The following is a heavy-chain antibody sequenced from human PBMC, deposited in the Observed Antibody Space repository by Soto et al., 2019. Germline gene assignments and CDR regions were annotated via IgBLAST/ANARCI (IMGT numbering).Heavy chain of an antibody. J-gene: IGHJ6*02. D-gene: IGHD1-26*01. V-gene: IGHV1-46*01. CDR2: ISPNNGST. CDR1: GLTLTDYF. Sequence: QVQLGQSGAEVKKPGASVKVSCKASGLTLTDYFFHRVREVPRKGLEWMGIISPNNGSTNYVQSLQGRLTMTSDTSASTVQMELRSLRSEDTAVYYCARRDGRGSSAFYYYCGMDVWGHGTTVTVSS. CDR3: ARRDGRGSSAFYYYCGMDV.